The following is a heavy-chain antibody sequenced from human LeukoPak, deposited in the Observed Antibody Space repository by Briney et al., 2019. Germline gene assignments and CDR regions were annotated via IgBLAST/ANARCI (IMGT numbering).Heavy chain of an antibody. J-gene: IGHJ4*02. D-gene: IGHD2-15*01. CDR3: ARDQIVVVVAATYHYFDY. Sequence: GGSLRLSCAASGFTFSSYGMHWGRQAPGKGLEWVAVIWYDGSNKYYADSVKGRFTISRDNSKNTLYLQMNSLRAEDTAVYYCARDQIVVVVAATYHYFDYWGQGTLVTVSS. CDR1: GFTFSSYG. V-gene: IGHV3-33*01. CDR2: IWYDGSNK.